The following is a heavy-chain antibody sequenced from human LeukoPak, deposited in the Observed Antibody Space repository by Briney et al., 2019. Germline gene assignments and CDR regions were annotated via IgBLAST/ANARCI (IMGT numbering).Heavy chain of an antibody. V-gene: IGHV1-8*01. CDR1: GYTFTSYD. D-gene: IGHD3-22*01. CDR2: MNPNSGNT. J-gene: IGHJ5*02. Sequence: ASVKVSCKASGYTFTSYDINWVRQATGQGLEWMGWMNPNSGNTGYAQKFQGRVTKTRNTSISTAYMELSSLRSEDTAVYYCARGYYDSSGYYQTFDPWGQGTLVTVSS. CDR3: ARGYYDSSGYYQTFDP.